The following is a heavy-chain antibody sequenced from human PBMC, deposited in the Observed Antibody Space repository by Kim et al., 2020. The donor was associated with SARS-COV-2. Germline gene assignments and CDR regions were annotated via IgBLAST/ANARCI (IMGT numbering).Heavy chain of an antibody. CDR2: IYYSGST. V-gene: IGHV4-39*01. CDR1: GGSISSSSYY. Sequence: SETLSLTCTVSGGSISSSSYYWGWIRQSPGRGLEWIGSIYYSGSTYYNPSLENRVTISIDTSKSQFSLRLSSVTAADTAVYYCATPLSSYSSSWSYFDY. D-gene: IGHD6-13*01. CDR3: ATPLSSYSSSWSYFDY. J-gene: IGHJ4*01.